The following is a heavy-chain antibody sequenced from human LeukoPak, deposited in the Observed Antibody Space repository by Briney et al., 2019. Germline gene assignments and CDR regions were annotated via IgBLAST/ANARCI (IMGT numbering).Heavy chain of an antibody. D-gene: IGHD3-10*01. CDR1: GYTFTNYY. CDR2: INPSPGST. J-gene: IGHJ5*02. Sequence: ASVKVSCKASGYTFTNYYMQWVRQALGQGLEWIGIINPSPGSTTYAQKFQGRVTMTRDTSTSTVYMELSSLRSEDTAVYYCARGGLLQKYNCFDPWGQGTLVTVSS. V-gene: IGHV1-46*01. CDR3: ARGGLLQKYNCFDP.